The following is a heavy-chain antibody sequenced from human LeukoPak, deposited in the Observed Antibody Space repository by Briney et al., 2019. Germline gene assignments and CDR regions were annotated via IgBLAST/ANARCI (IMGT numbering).Heavy chain of an antibody. J-gene: IGHJ4*02. CDR2: IIPIFGTA. V-gene: IGHV1-69*13. CDR3: ARSGYCSSTSCWLIDY. Sequence: SVKVSCKASGSTFSSYAISWVRQAPGQGLEWMGGIIPIFGTANYAQKFQGRVTITADESTSTAYMELSSLRSEDTAVYYCARSGYCSSTSCWLIDYWGQGTLVTVSS. D-gene: IGHD2-2*01. CDR1: GSTFSSYA.